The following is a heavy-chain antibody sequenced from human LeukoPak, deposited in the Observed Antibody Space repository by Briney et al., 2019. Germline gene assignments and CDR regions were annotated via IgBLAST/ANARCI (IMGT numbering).Heavy chain of an antibody. D-gene: IGHD1-26*01. CDR2: IYYSGST. J-gene: IGHJ4*02. CDR1: GGSISSSSYY. Sequence: PSETLSLTCTVSGGSISSSSYYWGWIRQHPGKGLEWIGYIYYSGSTYYNPSLKSRVTISVDTSKNQFSLKLSSVTAADTAVYYCARDRGYSGSYYFDYWGQGTLVTVSS. V-gene: IGHV4-31*03. CDR3: ARDRGYSGSYYFDY.